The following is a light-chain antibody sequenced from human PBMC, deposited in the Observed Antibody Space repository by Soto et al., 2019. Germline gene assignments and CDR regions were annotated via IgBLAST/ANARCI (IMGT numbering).Light chain of an antibody. J-gene: IGLJ2*01. CDR3: SSYAGSSTLVV. CDR2: DVN. CDR1: SSDIGGYKY. Sequence: QSVLTQPASVSGSPGQSITISCTGTSSDIGGYKYVSWYQQHPGKAPKLMIYDVNIRPSGVPNRFSGSKSDNTASLTISGLLAGHEADYYCSSYAGSSTLVVFGGGTKVTVL. V-gene: IGLV2-14*03.